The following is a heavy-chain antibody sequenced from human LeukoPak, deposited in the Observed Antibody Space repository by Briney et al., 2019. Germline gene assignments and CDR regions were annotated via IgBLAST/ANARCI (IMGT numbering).Heavy chain of an antibody. CDR1: GYTFTNNY. J-gene: IGHJ4*02. CDR3: ARDQEGFDY. CDR2: IYPRDGST. V-gene: IGHV1-46*01. Sequence: ASVKVSCKASGYTFTNNYIHWVRQAPGQALEWMGMIYPRDGSTSYAQKFQGRVTVTRDTSTSTVHMELSGLRSEDTAVYYCARDQEGFDYWGQGTLVTVSS.